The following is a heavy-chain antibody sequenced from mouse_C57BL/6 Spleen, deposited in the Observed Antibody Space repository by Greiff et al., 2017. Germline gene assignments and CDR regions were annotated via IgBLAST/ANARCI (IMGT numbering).Heavy chain of an antibody. CDR2: IHPNSGST. V-gene: IGHV1-64*01. CDR3: ASRDGYYTFHFAY. CDR1: GYTFTSYW. J-gene: IGHJ3*01. Sequence: QVQLQQPGAELVKPGASVKLSCKASGYTFTSYWMHWVKQRPGQGLEWIGMIHPNSGSTNYNEKFKSKATLTVDKSSSTAYMQLSSLTSEDSAVYYCASRDGYYTFHFAYWGQGTLVTVSA. D-gene: IGHD2-3*01.